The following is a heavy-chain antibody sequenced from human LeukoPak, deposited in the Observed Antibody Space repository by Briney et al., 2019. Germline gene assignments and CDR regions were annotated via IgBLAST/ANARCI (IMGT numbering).Heavy chain of an antibody. D-gene: IGHD3-16*02. J-gene: IGHJ2*01. V-gene: IGHV4-34*08. CDR3: ATYGSFPLEDYVWGSYRKWYFDL. CDR1: GGTFSGYY. Sequence: SETLSLTCGVFGGTFSGYYWNWIRQPPGQGLEWIGEITHSGSTSYNPSLKSRVTISADTSKKQFSLKLSSVTAADTAMYYCATYGSFPLEDYVWGSYRKWYFDLWGRGTLVTVSS. CDR2: ITHSGST.